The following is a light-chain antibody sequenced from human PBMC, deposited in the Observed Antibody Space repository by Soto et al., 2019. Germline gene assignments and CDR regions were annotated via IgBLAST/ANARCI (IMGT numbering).Light chain of an antibody. CDR1: QGISHY. J-gene: IGKJ1*01. V-gene: IGKV1-17*03. CDR2: DAS. Sequence: DIQMTQSPSAMSASLGDRVTITRRASQGISHYLAWFQQRPGQVPKRLIYDASTLESGVPSRFSGSGFGTEFSLTISSLQPDDFGSYYCQHMRTFGQGTKVDIK. CDR3: QHMRT.